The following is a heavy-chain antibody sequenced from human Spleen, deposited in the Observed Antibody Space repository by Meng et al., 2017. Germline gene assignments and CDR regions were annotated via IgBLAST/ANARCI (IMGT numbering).Heavy chain of an antibody. CDR3: ATRVRGGLYYFDY. CDR2: MYHSGSP. D-gene: IGHD3-10*01. V-gene: IGHV4-4*02. J-gene: IGHJ4*02. CDR1: GGSISSSNW. Sequence: QGTLSESGAGQAKPSGSLPLPCASSGGSISSSNWWSWVRQPPGKGLAWIGEMYHSGSPNYNPPLKSRVTKSVDKTKKQFSLKLSSVTAADTAVYYCATRVRGGLYYFDYWGQGTPVTVSS.